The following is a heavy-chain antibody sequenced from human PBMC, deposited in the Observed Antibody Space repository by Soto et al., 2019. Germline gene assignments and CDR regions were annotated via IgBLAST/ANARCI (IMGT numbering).Heavy chain of an antibody. D-gene: IGHD3-22*01. CDR3: ARGHPGITMIVVPYSWWFDP. Sequence: QVQLQESGPGLVKPSQTLSLTCTVSGGSISSGGYYWSWIRQHPGKGLEWIGYIYYSGSTYYNPSLKSRVTISVDTSKNQFSLKLSSVTAADTAVYYCARGHPGITMIVVPYSWWFDPWGQGTLVTVSS. J-gene: IGHJ5*02. CDR2: IYYSGST. CDR1: GGSISSGGYY. V-gene: IGHV4-31*03.